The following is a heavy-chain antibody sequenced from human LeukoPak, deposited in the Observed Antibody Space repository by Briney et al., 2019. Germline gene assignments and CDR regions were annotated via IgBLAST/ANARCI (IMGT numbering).Heavy chain of an antibody. CDR3: ARAGYDFWSGYLFY. D-gene: IGHD3-3*01. CDR2: INQDGSEK. CDR1: GFTFSSYW. J-gene: IGHJ4*02. V-gene: IGHV3-7*01. Sequence: PGGSLRLSCAAPGFTFSSYWMNWVRQAPGKGLEWVASINQDGSEKYYVDSVKGRFTISRDNAKNSLYLQMNSLRAEDTAVYYCARAGYDFWSGYLFYWGQGTLVTVSS.